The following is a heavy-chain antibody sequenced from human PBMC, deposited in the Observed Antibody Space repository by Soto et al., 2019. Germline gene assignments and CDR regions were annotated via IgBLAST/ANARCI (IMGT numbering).Heavy chain of an antibody. CDR2: IIPILGIA. CDR3: AIATLAAADGFDP. Sequence: QVQLVQSGAEVKKPGSSVKVSCKASGGTFSSYTISWVRQAPGQGLEWMGRIIPILGIANYAQKFQGRVTITADKSTRTAYMELSSLRSEDTAVYYCAIATLAAADGFDPWGQGTLVTVSS. D-gene: IGHD6-13*01. CDR1: GGTFSSYT. V-gene: IGHV1-69*02. J-gene: IGHJ5*02.